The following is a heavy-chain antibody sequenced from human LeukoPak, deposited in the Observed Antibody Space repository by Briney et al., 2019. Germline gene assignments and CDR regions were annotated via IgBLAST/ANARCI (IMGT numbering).Heavy chain of an antibody. J-gene: IGHJ4*02. Sequence: GGSLRLSCAASGFTFSSYAMSWVRQAPGKGLEWVSAISGSGVTTYYADSVKGRFTISRDNSKNTLYLQMNSFRAEDTALYYCAKDRDYYLVGFFDYWGQGTLVTVSS. D-gene: IGHD3-10*01. CDR3: AKDRDYYLVGFFDY. CDR2: ISGSGVTT. CDR1: GFTFSSYA. V-gene: IGHV3-23*01.